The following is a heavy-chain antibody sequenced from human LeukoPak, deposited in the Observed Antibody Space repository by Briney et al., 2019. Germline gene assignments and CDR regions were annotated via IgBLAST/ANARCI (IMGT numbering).Heavy chain of an antibody. CDR3: SGESGPFCPFGH. Sequence: SETLSLTCGVSGGSITSTNFWSWVRQPPGGGLEWIGEISLAGRTRYNPSLKSRVNISIDESKNHLYLNLASVTAADTAVYYCSGESGPFCPFGHWGQGTLVAVTS. J-gene: IGHJ4*02. V-gene: IGHV4-4*02. CDR1: GGSITSTNF. D-gene: IGHD1-26*01. CDR2: ISLAGRT.